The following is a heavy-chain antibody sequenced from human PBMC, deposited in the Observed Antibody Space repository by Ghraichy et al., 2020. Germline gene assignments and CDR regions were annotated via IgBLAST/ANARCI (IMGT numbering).Heavy chain of an antibody. CDR3: ARLGSMYYYDSSGYSY. Sequence: GESLNISCKGSGYSFTSYWIGWVRQMPGKGLEWMGIIYPGDSDTRYSPSFQGQVTISADKSISTAYLQWSSLKASDTAMYYCARLGSMYYYDSSGYSYWGQGTLVTVSS. J-gene: IGHJ4*02. D-gene: IGHD3-22*01. CDR2: IYPGDSDT. V-gene: IGHV5-51*01. CDR1: GYSFTSYW.